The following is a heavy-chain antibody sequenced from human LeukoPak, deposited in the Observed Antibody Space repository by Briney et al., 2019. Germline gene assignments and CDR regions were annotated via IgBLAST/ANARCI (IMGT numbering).Heavy chain of an antibody. V-gene: IGHV3-48*04. Sequence: PGGSLRLSCAASGFTFSSYSMNWVRQAPGKGLEWVSYISSSSSTIYYADSVKGRFTISRDNAKNSLYLQMNSLRAEDTAVYYCARDKTGTYYYASSGSFGVDYWGQGTLVTVSS. CDR2: ISSSSSTI. J-gene: IGHJ4*02. D-gene: IGHD3-22*01. CDR3: ARDKTGTYYYASSGSFGVDY. CDR1: GFTFSSYS.